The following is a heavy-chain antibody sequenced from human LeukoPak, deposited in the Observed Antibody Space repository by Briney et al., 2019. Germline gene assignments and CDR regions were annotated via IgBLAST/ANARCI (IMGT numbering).Heavy chain of an antibody. J-gene: IGHJ4*02. Sequence: ASVTVSCKASGYTFTDYYTHWLRQAPGPGLEWMGWINPNNDDTKYAQKFQGWVTMTKDTSINTAYMELRRLTSDDTAVYFCARVPGGLSYFFDRWGQGTLVTVSS. CDR1: GYTFTDYY. CDR3: ARVPGGLSYFFDR. D-gene: IGHD5-12*01. V-gene: IGHV1-2*04. CDR2: INPNNDDT.